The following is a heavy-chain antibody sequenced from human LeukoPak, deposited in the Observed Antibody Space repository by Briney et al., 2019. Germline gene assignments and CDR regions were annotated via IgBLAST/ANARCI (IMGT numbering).Heavy chain of an antibody. Sequence: GGSLRLSCAASGFTFRSYAMSWVRQAPRKGLEWVSTISSNGGSTYYADSVKGRFTISRDNSKNTLYLQMNSLRAEDTAVYYCAKAKDIVVVVAATLDYWGQGTLVTVSS. J-gene: IGHJ4*02. CDR1: GFTFRSYA. CDR2: ISSNGGST. CDR3: AKAKDIVVVVAATLDY. V-gene: IGHV3-23*01. D-gene: IGHD2-15*01.